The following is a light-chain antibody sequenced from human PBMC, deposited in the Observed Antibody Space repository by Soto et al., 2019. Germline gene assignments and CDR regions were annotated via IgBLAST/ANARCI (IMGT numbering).Light chain of an antibody. Sequence: EIVLTQSPGTLSLSPGERASLSCRASQSVGNFLVWYQQKPGQAPSLLIYDTSNRATGIPARFSGSGSGTEFTLTISSLEPEDFAIYYCQQYGNWPLTFGGGTKVEIK. V-gene: IGKV3-11*01. J-gene: IGKJ4*01. CDR3: QQYGNWPLT. CDR1: QSVGNF. CDR2: DTS.